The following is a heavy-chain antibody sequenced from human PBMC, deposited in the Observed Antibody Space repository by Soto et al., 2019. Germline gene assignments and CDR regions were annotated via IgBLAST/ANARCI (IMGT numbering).Heavy chain of an antibody. CDR3: ASSAVAGYYYYYYMDV. D-gene: IGHD6-19*01. CDR1: GYTFTSYA. CDR2: INAGNGNT. V-gene: IGHV1-3*01. Sequence: GASVKVSCKASGYTFTSYAMHWVRQAPGQRLEWMGWINAGNGNTKYSQKFQGRVTITRDTSASTAYMELSSLRSEDTAVYYCASSAVAGYYYYYYMDVWGKGTTVTVSS. J-gene: IGHJ6*03.